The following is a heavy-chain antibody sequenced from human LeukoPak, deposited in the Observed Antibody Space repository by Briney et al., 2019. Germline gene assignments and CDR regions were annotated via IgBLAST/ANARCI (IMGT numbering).Heavy chain of an antibody. CDR1: GGSVSSGSYY. Sequence: SETLSLTCTVSGGSVSSGSYYWSWIRQPPGKGLEWIGSIYYSGSTYYNPSLKSRVTISVDTSKNQFSLKLSSVTAADTAVYYCARQRGGGYWYFDLGGRGTLVTVSS. J-gene: IGHJ2*01. CDR3: ARQRGGGYWYFDL. CDR2: IYYSGST. V-gene: IGHV4-39*01.